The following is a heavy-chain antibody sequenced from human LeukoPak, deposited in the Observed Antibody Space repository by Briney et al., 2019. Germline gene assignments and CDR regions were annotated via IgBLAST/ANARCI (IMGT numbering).Heavy chain of an antibody. J-gene: IGHJ5*02. V-gene: IGHV1-24*01. CDR1: GYTLTELS. Sequence: ASVKVSCKVSGYTLTELSMHWVRQAPGKGLEWMGGFDPEDGDTIYAQKFQGRVTMTEDTSTDTAYMELSSLRSEDTAVYYCATDYYDSSGVPRWFDPWGQGTLVTVSS. D-gene: IGHD3-22*01. CDR3: ATDYYDSSGVPRWFDP. CDR2: FDPEDGDT.